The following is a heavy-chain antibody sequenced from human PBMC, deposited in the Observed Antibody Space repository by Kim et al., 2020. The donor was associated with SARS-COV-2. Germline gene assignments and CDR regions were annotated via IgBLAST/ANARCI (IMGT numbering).Heavy chain of an antibody. J-gene: IGHJ4*02. CDR3: TTGFPYNWNYVRLDY. D-gene: IGHD1-7*01. V-gene: IGHV3-15*01. CDR2: IKTKTDGGTT. Sequence: GGSLRLSCAASGFTFSNAWMSWVRQSPGKGLEWVGRIKTKTDGGTTDYAAPVKGRVTISRDDSKNTLYLQMNSLKTEDTAVYYCTTGFPYNWNYVRLDYWGQGTLVTVSS. CDR1: GFTFSNAW.